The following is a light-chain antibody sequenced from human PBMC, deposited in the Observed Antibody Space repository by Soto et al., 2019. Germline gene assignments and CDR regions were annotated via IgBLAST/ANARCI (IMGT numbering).Light chain of an antibody. CDR2: KAS. V-gene: IGKV1-5*03. CDR3: QHYNSYSEA. J-gene: IGKJ1*01. Sequence: DIQMTQSPSTLSGSVGDRVTITWRASQTISSWLAWYQRKTGKAPKILIYKASTLTSGVPSRFSGSGSGTECTLTISRLQPDDFETYYCQHYNSYSEAFGQGTKVDI. CDR1: QTISSW.